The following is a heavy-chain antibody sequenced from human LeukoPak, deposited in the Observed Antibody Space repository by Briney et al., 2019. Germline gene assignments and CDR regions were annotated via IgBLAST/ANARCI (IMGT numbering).Heavy chain of an antibody. Sequence: PSETLSLTCAVYGGSFSGYYWSWIRQPPGKGLEWIGEINHSGSTNYNPSLKSRVTISVDTSKNQFSLKLSSVTAADTAVYYCARGVDYYDSSASDYWGQGTLVTVSS. V-gene: IGHV4-34*01. CDR2: INHSGST. CDR3: ARGVDYYDSSASDY. J-gene: IGHJ4*02. D-gene: IGHD3-22*01. CDR1: GGSFSGYY.